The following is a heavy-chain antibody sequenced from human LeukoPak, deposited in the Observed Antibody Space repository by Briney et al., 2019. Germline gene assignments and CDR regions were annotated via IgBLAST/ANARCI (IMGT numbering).Heavy chain of an antibody. CDR2: VSYSGAT. V-gene: IGHV4-39*01. D-gene: IGHD5/OR15-5a*01. J-gene: IGHJ4*02. CDR3: VRRDMSASY. Sequence: SETLSLTCTASGDFLSSYIYFWDWIRQPPGRGLEWIGSVSYSGATYYNTSLKSRVTVSADTSENQFSLMMTSVNVAATAVYYCVRRDMSASYWGQGTLVIVSS. CDR1: GDFLSSYIYF.